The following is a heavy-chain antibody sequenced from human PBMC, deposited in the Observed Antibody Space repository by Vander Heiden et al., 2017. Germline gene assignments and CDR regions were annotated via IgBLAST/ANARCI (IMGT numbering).Heavy chain of an antibody. CDR2: IRRGFEGGTT. CDR1: EFAFRDAW. J-gene: IGHJ4*02. V-gene: IGHV3-15*01. CDR3: TTGLRPTYDH. D-gene: IGHD2-21*02. Sequence: EVQMVESGGGLVKPGGSLRLSCVVSEFAFRDAWMTWFRQAPGKGLEWVGRIRRGFEGGTTEYAAPVKGRFTISRDDSISTFFLQMNSLKIEDTALYYCTTGLRPTYDHWGQGTLVTVSS.